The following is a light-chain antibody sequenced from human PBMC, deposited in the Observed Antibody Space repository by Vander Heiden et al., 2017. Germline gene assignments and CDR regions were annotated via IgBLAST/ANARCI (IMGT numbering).Light chain of an antibody. J-gene: IGKJ2*01. CDR1: QSLLHSNGYNY. CDR3: MQALQTRT. Sequence: DIVRTESALSLPVTPGKPASISCRSSQSLLHSNGYNYSDWYLQKPGQSPQLLIYLGSNRASGVPDRFSGSGAGTDFTLKISRVEAEDVGVYYCMQALQTRTFGQGTKLEIK. V-gene: IGKV2-28*01. CDR2: LGS.